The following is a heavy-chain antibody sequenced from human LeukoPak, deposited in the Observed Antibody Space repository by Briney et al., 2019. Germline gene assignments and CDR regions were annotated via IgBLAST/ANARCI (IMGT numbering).Heavy chain of an antibody. CDR3: AKGGCSSTSCYIYYYYMDV. V-gene: IGHV3-30*02. J-gene: IGHJ6*03. D-gene: IGHD2-2*02. CDR1: GFTFSSYG. CDR2: IRYDGSNK. Sequence: GGSLRLSCAASGFTFSSYGMHWVRQAPGKGLEWVAFIRYDGSNKYYADSVKGRFTISRDNSKNTLYLQMNSLRAEDTAVYYCAKGGCSSTSCYIYYYYMDVWGKGTTVTVSS.